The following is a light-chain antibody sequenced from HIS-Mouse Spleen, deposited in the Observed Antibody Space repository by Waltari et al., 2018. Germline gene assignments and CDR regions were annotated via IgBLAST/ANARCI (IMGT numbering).Light chain of an antibody. CDR3: CSYAGSSTWV. V-gene: IGLV2-23*01. J-gene: IGLJ3*02. Sequence: QSALTQPASVSGSPGQSITISCTGTSSDVGSYNLVSWYQQHPGKAPKLRIYEGSKRPSGASNRFSGSRSGNTASLTISGLQAEDEADYYCCSYAGSSTWVFGGGTKLTVL. CDR1: SSDVGSYNL. CDR2: EGS.